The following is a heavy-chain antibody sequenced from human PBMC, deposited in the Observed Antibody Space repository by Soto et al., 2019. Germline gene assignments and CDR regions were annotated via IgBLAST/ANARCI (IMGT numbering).Heavy chain of an antibody. Sequence: ASVKVSCKASGYTFTSYYMHWVRQAPGQGLEWMGIINPSGGSTGYAQKFQGRVTMTRDTSTSTVYMELSSLRSEDTAVYYCARDPLYYDILSGPAYYYYYGMDFWGQGTTVTVSS. V-gene: IGHV1-46*01. CDR2: INPSGGST. J-gene: IGHJ6*02. CDR3: ARDPLYYDILSGPAYYYYYGMDF. D-gene: IGHD3-9*01. CDR1: GYTFTSYY.